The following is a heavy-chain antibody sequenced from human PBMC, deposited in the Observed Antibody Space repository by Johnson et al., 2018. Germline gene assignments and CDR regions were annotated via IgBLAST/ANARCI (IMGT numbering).Heavy chain of an antibody. V-gene: IGHV3-66*02. J-gene: IGHJ6*03. CDR1: GFTVSTNY. CDR3: ARRNVNYYYYMDV. Sequence: VQLVESGGGLVQXGGSLRLSCAASGFTVSTNYMTWVRQAPGKGLEWVSVIYSGGSTYYADSVTGRFTIARNNSKNTLYLQMKSLRAEDTAVYYCARRNVNYYYYMDVWGKGTTVTVSS. CDR2: IYSGGST.